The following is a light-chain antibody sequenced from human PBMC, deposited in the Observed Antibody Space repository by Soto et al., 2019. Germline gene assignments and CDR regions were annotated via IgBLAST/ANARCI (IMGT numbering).Light chain of an antibody. CDR3: QQRSNWLWT. V-gene: IGKV3-11*01. J-gene: IGKJ1*01. CDR2: DAS. CDR1: QSVSSY. Sequence: EIVLTQSPATLSLSPGERATLSCRASQSVSSYSAWYQQKPGQAPRLLIYDASNRATGIPARLSGSGSGTDFTLTISSLEPEDFAVYYCQQRSNWLWTFGQGTKVEIK.